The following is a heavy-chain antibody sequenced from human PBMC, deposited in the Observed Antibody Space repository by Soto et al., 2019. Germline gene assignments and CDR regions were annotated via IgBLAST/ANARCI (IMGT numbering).Heavy chain of an antibody. CDR3: ARGKQQQPNFDY. Sequence: GGSLRLSCAASGFTFSSYGMHWVRQAPGKGLEWVAVIWYDGSNKYYADSVKGRFTISRDNSKNTLYLQMNSLRAEDTAVYYCARGKQQQPNFDYWGQGTLVTVSS. CDR2: IWYDGSNK. V-gene: IGHV3-33*01. CDR1: GFTFSSYG. J-gene: IGHJ4*02. D-gene: IGHD6-13*01.